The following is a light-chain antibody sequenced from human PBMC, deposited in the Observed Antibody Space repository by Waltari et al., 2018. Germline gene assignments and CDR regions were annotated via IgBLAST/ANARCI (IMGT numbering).Light chain of an antibody. CDR3: QQYYDTPPTT. J-gene: IGKJ1*01. CDR2: DAS. V-gene: IGKV3-11*01. Sequence: EIVLTQSPATLSLSPGERATLSCRASQSVTSYLAWYQQKPGQAPRLLIYDASNTATGIPARFSGSGSGTDFTLTISSLEPEDFAVYYCQQYYDTPPTTFGQGTKVEIK. CDR1: QSVTSY.